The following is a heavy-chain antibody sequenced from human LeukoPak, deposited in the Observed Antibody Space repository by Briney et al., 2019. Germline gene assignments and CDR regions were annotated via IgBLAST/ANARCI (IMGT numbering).Heavy chain of an antibody. Sequence: SETLSLTCTVSGGSISSYNWSWIRQPPGKGLEWIGYIYYSGSTNYNPSLKSRVTISVDMSKNQFSLKLSSVTVADTAVYYCASLRGYNGYDPFDYWGQGTLVTVSS. D-gene: IGHD5-12*01. V-gene: IGHV4-59*08. J-gene: IGHJ4*02. CDR1: GGSISSYN. CDR3: ASLRGYNGYDPFDY. CDR2: IYYSGST.